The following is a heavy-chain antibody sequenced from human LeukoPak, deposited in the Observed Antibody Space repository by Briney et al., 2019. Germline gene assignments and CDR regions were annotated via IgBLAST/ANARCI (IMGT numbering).Heavy chain of an antibody. J-gene: IGHJ4*02. CDR2: IYYSGNT. CDR1: GGPISSSGYY. D-gene: IGHD3-10*01. CDR3: ARPRGSGNYFSGDY. V-gene: IGHV4-39*01. Sequence: SETLSLTCTVSGGPISSSGYYWGWIRQPPGKGLEWIGSIYYSGNTYYNPSLKSRVTITVDTSKSQFSLRLSSVTAADTAVYYCARPRGSGNYFSGDYWGQGTLVTVSS.